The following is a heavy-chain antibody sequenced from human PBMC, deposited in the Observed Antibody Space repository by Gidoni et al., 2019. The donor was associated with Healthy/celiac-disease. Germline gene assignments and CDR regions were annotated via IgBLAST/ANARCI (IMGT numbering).Heavy chain of an antibody. CDR1: GGSIRSSSYY. Sequence: QLQLQESGPGLVKPSETLSLTCTVSGGSIRSSSYYWGWIRQPPGKGLEWIGSIYYSGSTYYNPSLKSRVTISVDTSKNQFSLKLSSVTAADTAVYYCARHPLTSRSGMDVWGQGTTVTVSS. V-gene: IGHV4-39*01. CDR2: IYYSGST. J-gene: IGHJ6*02. CDR3: ARHPLTSRSGMDV.